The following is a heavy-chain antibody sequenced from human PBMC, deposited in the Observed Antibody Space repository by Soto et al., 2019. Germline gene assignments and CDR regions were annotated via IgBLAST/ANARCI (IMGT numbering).Heavy chain of an antibody. CDR2: INGGSGKV. CDR1: GYSFTTYG. Sequence: QVQLVQSGAEVKKPGASVKVSCKSAGYSFTTYGIHWLRQAPGQSLEWMGWINGGSGKVGYSQRFQDRVTISRDTSASRDYMELSRLTFYDTALYRCARAVIPSQPTGLDVWGQGTAVIVSS. D-gene: IGHD3-16*02. V-gene: IGHV1-3*01. CDR3: ARAVIPSQPTGLDV. J-gene: IGHJ6*02.